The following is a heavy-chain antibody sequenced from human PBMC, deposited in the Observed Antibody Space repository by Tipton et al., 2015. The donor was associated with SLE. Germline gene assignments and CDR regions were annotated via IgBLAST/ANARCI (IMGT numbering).Heavy chain of an antibody. CDR1: GFALDDFS. CDR2: STWDGSNT. V-gene: IGHV3-43*01. Sequence: SLRLSCAASGFALDDFSMHWVRQPPGKGLEWVSLSTWDGSNTYYADSVKGRFTISRDDTKNSLYLQMNSLRAEDTAVYYCARSYYDTSGYYSASYDSWGQGTLVTVSS. CDR3: ARSYYDTSGYYSASYDS. D-gene: IGHD3-22*01. J-gene: IGHJ4*02.